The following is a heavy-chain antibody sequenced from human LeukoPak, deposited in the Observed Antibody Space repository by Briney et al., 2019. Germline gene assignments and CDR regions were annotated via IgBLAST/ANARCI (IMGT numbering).Heavy chain of an antibody. CDR2: FYISGST. J-gene: IGHJ4*02. CDR3: ARVQNTGGFDY. D-gene: IGHD2/OR15-2a*01. V-gene: IGHV4-4*07. Sequence: PSETLSLTCTVPGGSISGYYWSWIRQPAGKGLEWIGRFYISGSTDYNPSLKSRATMSVDTSKNQFSLRLSSVTAADTAVYYCARVQNTGGFDYWGQGTLVTVSS. CDR1: GGSISGYY.